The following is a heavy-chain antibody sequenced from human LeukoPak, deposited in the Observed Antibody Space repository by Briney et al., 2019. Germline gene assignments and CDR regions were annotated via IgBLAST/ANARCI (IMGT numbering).Heavy chain of an antibody. CDR1: GGSISSYY. CDR3: ARERRDGYNLYYYYYMGV. J-gene: IGHJ6*03. V-gene: IGHV4-59*01. CDR2: IYYSGST. Sequence: PSETLSLTCTVSGGSISSYYWSWIRQPPGKGLEWIGYIYYSGSTNYNPSLKSRVTISVDTSKNQFSLKLSSVTAADTAVYYCARERRDGYNLYYYYYMGVWGKGTTVTASS. D-gene: IGHD5-24*01.